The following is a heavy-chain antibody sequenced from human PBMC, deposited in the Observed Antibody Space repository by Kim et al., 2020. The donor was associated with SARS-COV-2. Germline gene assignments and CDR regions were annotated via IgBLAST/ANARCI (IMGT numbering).Heavy chain of an antibody. CDR1: GYTFTNYG. CDR2: ISAYDGNT. Sequence: ASVKVSCKASGYTFTNYGISWVRQAPGQGLEWMGWISAYDGNTNYEQKLQGRVTMTTDTSTSTAYMELRGLTSDDTAVYYCGTCTSTSCYHFHYMDVWGK. CDR3: GTCTSTSCYHFHYMDV. J-gene: IGHJ6*03. V-gene: IGHV1-18*01. D-gene: IGHD2-2*01.